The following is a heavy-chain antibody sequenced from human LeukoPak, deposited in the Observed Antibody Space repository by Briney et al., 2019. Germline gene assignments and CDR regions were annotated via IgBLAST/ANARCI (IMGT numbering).Heavy chain of an antibody. V-gene: IGHV4-39*01. CDR1: GGPMSSYY. CDR2: IYYRGST. CDR3: ARRGHYYDTSGYYYFDY. J-gene: IGHJ4*02. D-gene: IGHD3-22*01. Sequence: PSETLSLPCTVSGGPMSSYYWGGLRQLPGKGREWIGSIYYRGSTNDNPSHKSRVTISVDTSKNQFSLKLTSVTAADTAVYYCARRGHYYDTSGYYYFDYWGQGTLVTVSS.